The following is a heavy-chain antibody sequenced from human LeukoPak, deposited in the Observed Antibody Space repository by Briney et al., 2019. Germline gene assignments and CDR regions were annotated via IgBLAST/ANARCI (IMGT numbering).Heavy chain of an antibody. V-gene: IGHV3-33*01. CDR3: ARDKEYCSSTSCYLSGWFDP. D-gene: IGHD2-2*01. CDR1: GFTFSSYG. J-gene: IGHJ5*02. CDR2: IWYDGSNK. Sequence: GRSLRLSCAASGFTFSSYGMHWVRQAPGKGLEWVAAIWYDGSNKYYADSVKGRFTISRDNSKNTLYLQMNSLRAEDTTVYYCARDKEYCSSTSCYLSGWFDPWGQGTLVTVSS.